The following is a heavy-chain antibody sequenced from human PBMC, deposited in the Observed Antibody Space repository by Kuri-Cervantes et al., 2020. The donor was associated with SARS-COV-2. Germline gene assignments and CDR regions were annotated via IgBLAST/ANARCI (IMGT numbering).Heavy chain of an antibody. D-gene: IGHD3-3*01. J-gene: IGHJ6*03. CDR3: AKDSKYYDFWSGYLSEPQPYYYYYMDV. V-gene: IGHV3-21*01. Sequence: GGSLRLSCAASGFSLSRYTMNWVRQAPGKALEWVSSISGSGSYIYYADSVKGRFTISKESGENSLYLHMNSLRGDDTAVYYCAKDSKYYDFWSGYLSEPQPYYYYYMDVWGKGTTVTVSS. CDR1: GFSLSRYT. CDR2: ISGSGSYI.